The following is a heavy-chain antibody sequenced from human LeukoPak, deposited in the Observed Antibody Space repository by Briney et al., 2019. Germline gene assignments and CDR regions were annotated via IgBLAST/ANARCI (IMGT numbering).Heavy chain of an antibody. CDR2: IYYTGST. CDR1: GGSINHGGYY. CDR3: ARLPLI. V-gene: IGHV4-31*03. J-gene: IGHJ3*02. Sequence: SQTLSLMCSLCGGSINHGGYYWSSVRQHPGKGLEWIGYIYYTGSTYYHSSLESRLTISVDTSKNQFSLKLSSVTAADTAVYYCARLPLIWGQGTMVTVSS.